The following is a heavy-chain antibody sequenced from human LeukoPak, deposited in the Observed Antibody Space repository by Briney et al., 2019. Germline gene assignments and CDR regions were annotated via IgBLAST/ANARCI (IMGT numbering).Heavy chain of an antibody. Sequence: GGSLRLSCAASGFTFSNYEMNWVRQAPGKGLGWVSYISISGSTIYYADSVKGRFTISRDNAKNSLYLQMNSLRAEDTAVYYCAREGVGVSAAVDYWGQGTLVTVSS. J-gene: IGHJ4*02. CDR3: AREGVGVSAAVDY. CDR1: GFTFSNYE. V-gene: IGHV3-48*03. CDR2: ISISGSTI. D-gene: IGHD2-2*01.